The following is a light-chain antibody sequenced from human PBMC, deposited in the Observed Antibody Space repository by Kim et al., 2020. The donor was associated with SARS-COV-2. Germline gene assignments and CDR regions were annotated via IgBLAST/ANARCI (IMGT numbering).Light chain of an antibody. CDR3: QVWDSSSDHPV. CDR1: NIGSKS. CDR2: YDS. V-gene: IGLV3-21*04. J-gene: IGLJ2*01. Sequence: SYELTQPPSVSVAPGKTARITCGGNNIGSKSVHWYQQKPGQAPVLVIYYDSDRPSGIPERLSGSNSGNTATLTISRVEAGDEADYYWQVWDSSSDHPVFG.